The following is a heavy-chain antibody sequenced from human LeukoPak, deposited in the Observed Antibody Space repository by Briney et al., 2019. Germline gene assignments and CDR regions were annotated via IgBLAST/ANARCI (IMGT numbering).Heavy chain of an antibody. CDR3: ARDGYYDSSGYS. CDR1: GGSISSGSYY. J-gene: IGHJ4*02. D-gene: IGHD3-22*01. CDR2: IYTSGST. V-gene: IGHV4-61*02. Sequence: SETLSLTCTVSGGSISSGSYYWSWIRQPAGKGLEWIGRIYTSGSTNYNPSLKSRVTMSVDTSKNQFSLKLSSVTAADTAVYYCARDGYYDSSGYSWGQGTLVTVSS.